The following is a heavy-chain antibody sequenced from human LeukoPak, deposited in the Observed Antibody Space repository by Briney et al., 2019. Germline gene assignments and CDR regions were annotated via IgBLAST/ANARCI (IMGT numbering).Heavy chain of an antibody. D-gene: IGHD1-1*01. Sequence: QPGRSLRLSCAASGFIFSNYGMHWVRQAPGKGLEWVAVISYDGSNKYYADSVKGRFTISRDNSRNMLYLQMNSLRAEDTAVYYSTRDWNDLDYWGQGTLVTVSS. CDR2: ISYDGSNK. J-gene: IGHJ4*02. CDR3: TRDWNDLDY. CDR1: GFIFSNYG. V-gene: IGHV3-30*03.